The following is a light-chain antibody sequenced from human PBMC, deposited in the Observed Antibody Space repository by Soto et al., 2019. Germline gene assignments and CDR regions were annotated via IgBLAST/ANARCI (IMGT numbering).Light chain of an antibody. CDR1: QSIRSW. V-gene: IGKV1-5*01. Sequence: DIQMTQSPSTLSASVGDRVTMTCRASQSIRSWLAWYQQKPGKAPKLLIYDASSLESGVPSRFSGRRSGTEFTLTISSLQPDDFGTYYCQQYNSYSEAFGQGTKV. CDR2: DAS. J-gene: IGKJ1*01. CDR3: QQYNSYSEA.